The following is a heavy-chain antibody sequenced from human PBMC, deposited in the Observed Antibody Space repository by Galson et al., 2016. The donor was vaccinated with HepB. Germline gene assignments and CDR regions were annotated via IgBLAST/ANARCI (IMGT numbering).Heavy chain of an antibody. V-gene: IGHV3-23*01. CDR2: ITRDGETT. Sequence: SLRLSCAASGFSFGTSGMSWVRQSPGRGLEWVSGITRDGETTHYADSVRGRFTISRDNSKNMLYLFMNSLRAGDTAVYYCGKHGGFDYWGQGALVTGSS. J-gene: IGHJ4*02. CDR3: GKHGGFDY. D-gene: IGHD3-16*01. CDR1: GFSFGTSG.